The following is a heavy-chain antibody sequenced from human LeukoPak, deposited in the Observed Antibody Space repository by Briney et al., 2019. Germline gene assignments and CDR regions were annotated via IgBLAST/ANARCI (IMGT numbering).Heavy chain of an antibody. Sequence: GGSLRLSCAASGFTFSSYAMHWVRQAPGKGLEWVAVISYDGSNKYYADSVKGRFTISRDNSKNTLYLQMNSLRAEDTAVYYCATGLVGAFFDYWGQGTLVTVSS. J-gene: IGHJ4*02. CDR1: GFTFSSYA. D-gene: IGHD1-26*01. V-gene: IGHV3-30-3*01. CDR2: ISYDGSNK. CDR3: ATGLVGAFFDY.